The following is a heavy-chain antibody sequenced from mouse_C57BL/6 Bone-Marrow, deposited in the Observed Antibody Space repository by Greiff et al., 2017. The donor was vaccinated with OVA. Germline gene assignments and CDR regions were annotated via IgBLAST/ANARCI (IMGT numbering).Heavy chain of an antibody. CDR2: ISNLAYSI. Sequence: EVKLVESGGGLVQPGGSLKLSCAASGFTFSDYGMAWVRQAPRKGPEWVAFISNLAYSIYYAATVTGRFTISRENAKNTLYLEMSSLRSEDTAMYYCAREIYDGYYGFAYWGQGTLVTVSA. D-gene: IGHD2-3*01. CDR1: GFTFSDYG. CDR3: AREIYDGYYGFAY. J-gene: IGHJ3*01. V-gene: IGHV5-15*01.